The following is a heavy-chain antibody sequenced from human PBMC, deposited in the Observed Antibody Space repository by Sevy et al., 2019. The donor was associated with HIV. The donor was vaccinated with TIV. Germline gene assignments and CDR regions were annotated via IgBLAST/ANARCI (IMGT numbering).Heavy chain of an antibody. Sequence: GGSLGLSCAASGFTFDDYAMHWVRQAPGKGLEWVSGISWNSGSIGYADSVKGRFTISRDNAKNSLYLQMNSLRAEDTALYYCAKEGMVRGVIRGWFDPWGQGTLVTVSS. CDR1: GFTFDDYA. D-gene: IGHD3-10*01. J-gene: IGHJ5*02. V-gene: IGHV3-9*01. CDR2: ISWNSGSI. CDR3: AKEGMVRGVIRGWFDP.